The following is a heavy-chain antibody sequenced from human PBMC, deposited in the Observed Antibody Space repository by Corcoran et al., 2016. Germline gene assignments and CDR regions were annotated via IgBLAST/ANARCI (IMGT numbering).Heavy chain of an antibody. Sequence: EVQLVESGGGLVQPGGSLRLSCAASGFTFSSYSMNWVRQAPGKGLEWVSYISSSSSTIYYADSVKGRFTISRDNAKNSLYLQMNSLRDEDPAVYYCARVKQWAGYSSRAGDWFDPWGQGTLVTVSS. CDR1: GFTFSSYS. V-gene: IGHV3-48*02. J-gene: IGHJ5*02. D-gene: IGHD6-13*01. CDR2: ISSSSSTI. CDR3: ARVKQWAGYSSRAGDWFDP.